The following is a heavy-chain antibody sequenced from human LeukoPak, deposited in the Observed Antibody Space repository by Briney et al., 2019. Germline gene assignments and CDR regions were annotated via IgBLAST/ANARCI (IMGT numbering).Heavy chain of an antibody. CDR3: ARTIREQWLTIDY. V-gene: IGHV3-7*04. J-gene: IGHJ4*02. Sequence: PGGSLRLSCAASGFTFSNYWMNWVRQAPGEGLEWVANIKQDGSAKYYVDSVEGRFTISRDNAKNSLYLQMNSLGAEDTAVYYCARTIREQWLTIDYWGQGTLVTFSS. CDR1: GFTFSNYW. D-gene: IGHD6-19*01. CDR2: IKQDGSAK.